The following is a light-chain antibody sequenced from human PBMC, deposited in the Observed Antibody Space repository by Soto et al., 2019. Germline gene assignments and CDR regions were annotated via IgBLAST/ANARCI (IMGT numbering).Light chain of an antibody. Sequence: ETVMTQSPAILSVSPGERATLSCRASQSVSSNLAWYQQKPGQAPRLLIYGASTRATGIPAGFSGSGSGTEFTLTISSLQSEDFAVYYCQQYNNWPRTFGPGTKVDI. CDR2: GAS. V-gene: IGKV3-15*01. J-gene: IGKJ3*01. CDR1: QSVSSN. CDR3: QQYNNWPRT.